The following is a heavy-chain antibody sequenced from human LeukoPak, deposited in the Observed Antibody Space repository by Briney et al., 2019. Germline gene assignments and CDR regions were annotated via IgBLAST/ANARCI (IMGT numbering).Heavy chain of an antibody. D-gene: IGHD3-10*01. CDR1: GFTFTNFA. CDR3: AKFTRTLVRGALVN. CDR2: ISYDGTNE. J-gene: IGHJ4*02. Sequence: GGSLRLSCTASGFTFTNFAMHWVRQAPGKGLEWLTVISYDGTNEYYAGSVKGRFTISRDDSKNTLYLQMNSLRAEDTAIYYCAKFTRTLVRGALVNWGQGTLVTVSS. V-gene: IGHV3-30*04.